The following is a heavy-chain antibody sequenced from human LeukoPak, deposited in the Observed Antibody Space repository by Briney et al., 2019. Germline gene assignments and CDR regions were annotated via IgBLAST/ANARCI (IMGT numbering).Heavy chain of an antibody. D-gene: IGHD1-20*01. V-gene: IGHV3-30*04. CDR3: ARDLNNWNDLGY. CDR2: ISYDGSNK. CDR1: GFTFSSYA. J-gene: IGHJ4*02. Sequence: GRSLRLSCAASGFTFSSYAMHWVRQAPGKGLEWVAVISYDGSNKYYADSVKGRFTISRDNSKNTLYLQMNSLRAEDTAVYYCARDLNNWNDLGYWGQGTLVTVSS.